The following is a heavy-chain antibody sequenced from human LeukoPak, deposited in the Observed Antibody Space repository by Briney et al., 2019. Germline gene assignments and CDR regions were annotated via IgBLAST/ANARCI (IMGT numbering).Heavy chain of an antibody. V-gene: IGHV3-15*01. J-gene: IGHJ4*02. CDR3: TTDGWDYVWGSYRANYFDY. CDR1: GFTFSNAW. Sequence: PGGSLRLSCAASGFTFSNAWMSWVRQAPGKGLEWVGRIKSKTDGGTTDYAAPVKGRFTISRDDSKNTLYLQMNSLKTEDTAVYYCTTDGWDYVWGSYRANYFDYWGQGTLVTVSS. CDR2: IKSKTDGGTT. D-gene: IGHD3-16*02.